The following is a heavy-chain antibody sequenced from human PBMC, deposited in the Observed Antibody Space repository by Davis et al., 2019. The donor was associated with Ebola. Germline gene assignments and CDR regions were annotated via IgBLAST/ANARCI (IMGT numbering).Heavy chain of an antibody. CDR1: GLTFTRDG. J-gene: IGHJ3*02. CDR3: AKAPRTGAFDI. V-gene: IGHV3-23*01. CDR2: ISGSGGST. Sequence: PGGSLRLSCAASGLTFTRDGMSWVRQAPGKGLEWVSAISGSGGSTYYADSVKGRFTISRDNSKNTLYLQMNSLRAEDTAVYYCAKAPRTGAFDIWGQGTMVTVSS.